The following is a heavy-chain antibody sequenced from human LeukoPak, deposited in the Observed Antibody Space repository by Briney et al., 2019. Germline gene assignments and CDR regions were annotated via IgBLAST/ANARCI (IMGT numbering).Heavy chain of an antibody. CDR2: INPSGGST. D-gene: IGHD3-3*01. V-gene: IGHV1-46*03. Sequence: ASVKVSCKASGYTFTSYYMHWVRQAPGQGLEWMGIINPSGGSTSYAQKFQGRVTMTRDTSTSTVYMELSSLRSEDTAVYYCARRRRITIFGVVRRSGNWFDPWGQGTLVTVSS. CDR1: GYTFTSYY. J-gene: IGHJ5*02. CDR3: ARRRRITIFGVVRRSGNWFDP.